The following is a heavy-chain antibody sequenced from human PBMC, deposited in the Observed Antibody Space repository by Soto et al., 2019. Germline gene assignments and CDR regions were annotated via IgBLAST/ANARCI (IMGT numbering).Heavy chain of an antibody. Sequence: VSVKVSCKASGYTFTGYYRRWVRQAPGQGLEWMGWIVVGSGNTNYSQKFQDRVTITRDTSTSTAYMELSSLRSEDTAVYYCARVVLNYYGSGSYYYYYGMDVWGQGTTVTSP. CDR2: IVVGSGNT. CDR1: GYTFTGYY. D-gene: IGHD3-10*01. CDR3: ARVVLNYYGSGSYYYYYGMDV. V-gene: IGHV1-3*01. J-gene: IGHJ6*02.